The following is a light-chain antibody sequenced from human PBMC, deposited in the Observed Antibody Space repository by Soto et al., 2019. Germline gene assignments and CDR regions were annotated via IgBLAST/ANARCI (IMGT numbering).Light chain of an antibody. CDR2: GAS. Sequence: EIVLTQSPGTLSLSPGERATLSCRASQSVSTSYVAWYQQKPGYAPRGLIYGASSRATCLPDRFSGSGSGPEFPLTISRLEPEDFAVYYCQQYGSPGNFGPGTQVDIK. V-gene: IGKV3-20*01. CDR3: QQYGSPGN. CDR1: QSVSTSY. J-gene: IGKJ3*01.